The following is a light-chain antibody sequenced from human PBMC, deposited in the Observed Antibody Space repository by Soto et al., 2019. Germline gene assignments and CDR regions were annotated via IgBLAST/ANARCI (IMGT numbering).Light chain of an antibody. Sequence: QSALTQPASVSGSPGQSITISCTGTSSDVGGYNYVSWYQHHPGKAPKLMIYEVSNRPSGVSNRFSGPKSGNTASLTISGLQAEDEADYYCRSYTRSSTWVFGGGTKLTVL. CDR1: SSDVGGYNY. J-gene: IGLJ3*02. V-gene: IGLV2-14*01. CDR2: EVS. CDR3: RSYTRSSTWV.